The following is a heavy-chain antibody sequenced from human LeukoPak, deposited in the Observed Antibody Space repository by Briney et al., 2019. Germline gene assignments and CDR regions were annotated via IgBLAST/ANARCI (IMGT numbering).Heavy chain of an antibody. Sequence: SVKVSCKASGGTFSSYTISWVRQAPGQGLEWMGRIIPILGIANYAQKFQGRVTITADKSTSTAYMELSSLRPEDTAVYYCARGAADYDFWSGSMDWFDPWGQGTLVTVSS. CDR3: ARGAADYDFWSGSMDWFDP. CDR2: IIPILGIA. V-gene: IGHV1-69*02. CDR1: GGTFSSYT. J-gene: IGHJ5*02. D-gene: IGHD3-3*01.